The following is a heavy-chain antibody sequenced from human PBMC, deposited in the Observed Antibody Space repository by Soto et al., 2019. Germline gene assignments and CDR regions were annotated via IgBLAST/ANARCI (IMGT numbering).Heavy chain of an antibody. CDR2: IAPHSGRT. V-gene: IGHV1-18*04. D-gene: IGHD3-10*01. Sequence: ASVKVSCKTSGYAFTSYGVNWVRQAPGQGLEWMGWIAPHSGRTTYLPKFQGRVTITADAATNTAYMELGSLSSDDTGIYFCARAATGSYHSAYWGQGTVVTVSS. CDR1: GYAFTSYG. CDR3: ARAATGSYHSAY. J-gene: IGHJ4*02.